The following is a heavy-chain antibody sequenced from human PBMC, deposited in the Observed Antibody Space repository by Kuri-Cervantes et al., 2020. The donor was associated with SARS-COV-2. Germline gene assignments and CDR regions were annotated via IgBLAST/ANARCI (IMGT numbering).Heavy chain of an antibody. CDR3: ARGVGAAVAGTLITIYYYHGMDV. D-gene: IGHD6-19*01. CDR1: GGSFSGYY. CDR2: INHSGST. J-gene: IGHJ6*02. V-gene: IGHV4-34*01. Sequence: GSLRLSCAVYGGSFSGYYWSWIRQPPGKGLEWIGEINHSGSTNYNPSLKSRVTISVDTSKNQFSLKLSSVTAADTAVYYCARGVGAAVAGTLITIYYYHGMDVWGQGTTVTVSS.